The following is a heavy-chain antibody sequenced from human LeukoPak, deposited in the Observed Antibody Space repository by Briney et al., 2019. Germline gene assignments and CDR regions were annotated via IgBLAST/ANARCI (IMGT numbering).Heavy chain of an antibody. CDR2: TNEDGGRT. V-gene: IGHV3-23*01. Sequence: GGSLRLSCAASGFTFSNYAMSWVRQAPGKGLEWVSGTNEDGGRTYYADSVKGRFAISRDNLENTLSLQMNSLRAEDTAVYYCVRDFRCSGGCCPLFDFWGQGTLVTVSS. CDR3: VRDFRCSGGCCPLFDF. J-gene: IGHJ4*02. D-gene: IGHD2-15*01. CDR1: GFTFSNYA.